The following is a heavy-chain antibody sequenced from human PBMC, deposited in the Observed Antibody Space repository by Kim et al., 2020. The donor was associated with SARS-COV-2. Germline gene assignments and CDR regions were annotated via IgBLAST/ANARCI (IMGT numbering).Heavy chain of an antibody. CDR3: ASVLRYRAFDI. J-gene: IGHJ3*02. V-gene: IGHV3-7*01. Sequence: YSVDSVKGQFTITRDNAKTSLYLQMNSLRAEDTAVYYGASVLRYRAFDIWGQGTMVTVSS. D-gene: IGHD1-20*01.